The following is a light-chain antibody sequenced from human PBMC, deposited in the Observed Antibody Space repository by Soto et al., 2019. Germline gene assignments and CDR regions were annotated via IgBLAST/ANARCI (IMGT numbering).Light chain of an antibody. CDR2: SNN. V-gene: IGLV1-44*01. J-gene: IGLJ1*01. Sequence: QSVLTQTPSASGTPGQRVTISCSGRTSNLGSNTVHWYQQLPGTAPKRLIHSNNQRPSGVPDRFSGSKSGTSASLAISGLQSEDEADYYCATWDDTLNDYVFGNGTKVTV. CDR3: ATWDDTLNDYV. CDR1: TSNLGSNT.